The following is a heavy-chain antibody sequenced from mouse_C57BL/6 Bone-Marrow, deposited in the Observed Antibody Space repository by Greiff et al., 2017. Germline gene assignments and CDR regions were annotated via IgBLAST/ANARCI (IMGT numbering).Heavy chain of an antibody. V-gene: IGHV1-52*01. CDR3: AREEELGRPFVY. J-gene: IGHJ2*01. Sequence: QVQLQQPGAELVRPGSSVKLSCKASGYTFTSYWMHWVKQRPIQGLEWIGNIDPSDSATNYNQKFKDKATLTVDKSSSTAYMQLSTLTSDDSAVYYCAREEELGRPFVYWGQGTTLTVSS. D-gene: IGHD4-1*01. CDR1: GYTFTSYW. CDR2: IDPSDSAT.